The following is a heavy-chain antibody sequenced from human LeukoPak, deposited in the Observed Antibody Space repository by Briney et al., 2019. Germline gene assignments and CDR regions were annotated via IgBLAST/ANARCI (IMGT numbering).Heavy chain of an antibody. CDR2: ISGSGGST. D-gene: IGHD2-8*01. V-gene: IGHV3-23*01. CDR1: GFTFSSYS. CDR3: AKAIWLGYCTNGVCPAMYYFDY. Sequence: PGGSLRLSCAASGFTFSSYSMSCVRQAPGKGLEWVAAISGSGGSTYYADSVKGRFTISRDNSKNTLYLQMNSLRAEDTAVYYCAKAIWLGYCTNGVCPAMYYFDYWGQGTLVTVSS. J-gene: IGHJ4*02.